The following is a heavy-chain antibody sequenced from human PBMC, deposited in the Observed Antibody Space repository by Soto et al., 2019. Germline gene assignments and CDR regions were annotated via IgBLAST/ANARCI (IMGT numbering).Heavy chain of an antibody. V-gene: IGHV1-46*01. D-gene: IGHD3-22*01. Sequence: ASVKVSCKASGYTFTSYCMHWVRQAPGQGLEWTGIINPSGGSTSYAQKFQGRVTMTRDTSTSTVYMELSSLRSEDTAVYYCARDDSSGYYVRPWDYWGQGTLVTVSS. J-gene: IGHJ4*02. CDR1: GYTFTSYC. CDR3: ARDDSSGYYVRPWDY. CDR2: INPSGGST.